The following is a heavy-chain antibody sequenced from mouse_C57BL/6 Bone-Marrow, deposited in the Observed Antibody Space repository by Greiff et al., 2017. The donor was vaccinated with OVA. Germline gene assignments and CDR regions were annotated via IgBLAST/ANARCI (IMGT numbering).Heavy chain of an antibody. CDR3: ARYQDWAWFAY. Sequence: VQLQQSGAELARPGASVKLSCKASGYTFTSYGISWVKQRTGQGLEWIGEIYPRSGNTYSNEKFKGKATLTAYKSSSTAYIEIRRLKSEDSDVDLCARYQDWAWFAYWGQGTLVTVSA. CDR1: GYTFTSYG. J-gene: IGHJ3*01. CDR2: IYPRSGNT. D-gene: IGHD4-1*01. V-gene: IGHV1-81*01.